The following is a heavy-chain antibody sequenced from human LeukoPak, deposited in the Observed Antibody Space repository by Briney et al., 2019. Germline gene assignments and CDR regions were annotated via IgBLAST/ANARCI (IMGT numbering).Heavy chain of an antibody. D-gene: IGHD3-22*01. V-gene: IGHV5-51*01. Sequence: GESLKISCKGSGYSFTSYWIGWVRQMPGKGLEWMGIIYPGDSDTRYSPSFQGQVTISGDKSISTAYLQWSSLKASDTAMYYCARFGYDSSGYPPSADYFDYWGQGTLVTVSS. CDR2: IYPGDSDT. J-gene: IGHJ4*02. CDR1: GYSFTSYW. CDR3: ARFGYDSSGYPPSADYFDY.